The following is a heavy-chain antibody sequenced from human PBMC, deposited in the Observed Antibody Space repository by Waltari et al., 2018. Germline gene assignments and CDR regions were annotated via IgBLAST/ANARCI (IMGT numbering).Heavy chain of an antibody. CDR1: GGSISSGGYY. D-gene: IGHD3-3*01. Sequence: QVQLQESGPGLVKPSQTLSLTCTVSGGSISSGGYYWSWIRQPPGKGLEWIGQINHSGSTNCNPYLKSRVTISVDTSKNQFSLKLSSVTAADTAVYYCARDPADYDFWSGLDYWGQGTLVTVSS. V-gene: IGHV4-31*03. CDR3: ARDPADYDFWSGLDY. CDR2: INHSGST. J-gene: IGHJ4*02.